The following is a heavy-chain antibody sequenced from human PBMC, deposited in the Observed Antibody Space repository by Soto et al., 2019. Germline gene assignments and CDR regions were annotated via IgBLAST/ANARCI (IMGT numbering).Heavy chain of an antibody. Sequence: ASVKVSCKASGCTFTSYAMHWVRQAPGQRLEWMGWINAGNGNTKYSQKFQGRVTITRDTSASTAYMELSSLRSEDTAVYYCARSIVVVTALDDWGQGTRVTVAS. V-gene: IGHV1-3*01. J-gene: IGHJ4*02. CDR3: ARSIVVVTALDD. D-gene: IGHD2-21*02. CDR1: GCTFTSYA. CDR2: INAGNGNT.